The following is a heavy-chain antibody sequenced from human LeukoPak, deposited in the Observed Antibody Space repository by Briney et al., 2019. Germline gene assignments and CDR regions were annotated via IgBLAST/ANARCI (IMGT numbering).Heavy chain of an antibody. J-gene: IGHJ3*02. V-gene: IGHV3-13*01. CDR1: GFTFSSYD. D-gene: IGHD3-16*01. CDR3: ARDGAPDAFDI. CDR2: IGTAGDT. Sequence: PGGSLRLSCAASGFTFSSYDMHWVRQATGKGLEWVSAIGTAGDTYYPGSVKGRFTISRENAKNSLYLQMNSLRAEDTAVYYCARDGAPDAFDIWGQGTMVTVSS.